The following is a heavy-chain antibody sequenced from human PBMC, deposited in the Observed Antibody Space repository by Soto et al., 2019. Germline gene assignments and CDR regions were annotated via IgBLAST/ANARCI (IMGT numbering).Heavy chain of an antibody. D-gene: IGHD4-17*01. CDR2: ISAYNGNT. Sequence: ASVKVSCKASGYTFTSYGIRWVRQAPGQGLEWMGWISAYNGNTNYAQKLQGRVTMTTDTSTSTAYMELRSLRSDDTAVYYCARKMTTVTTVWFDPWGQGTLVTVSS. J-gene: IGHJ5*02. CDR1: GYTFTSYG. CDR3: ARKMTTVTTVWFDP. V-gene: IGHV1-18*01.